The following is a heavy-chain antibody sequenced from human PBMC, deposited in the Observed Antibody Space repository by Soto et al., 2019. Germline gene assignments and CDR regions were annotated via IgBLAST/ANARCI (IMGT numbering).Heavy chain of an antibody. CDR1: GGSFSGYY. J-gene: IGHJ4*02. D-gene: IGHD6-19*01. Sequence: SVTLSLTCAVYGGSFSGYYWSWIRQPPGKGLEWIGEINHSGSTNYNPSLKSRVTISVDTSKNQFSLKLSSVTAADTAVYYCARPQGYSSGWYYNYWGQGTMVTVSS. CDR2: INHSGST. CDR3: ARPQGYSSGWYYNY. V-gene: IGHV4-34*01.